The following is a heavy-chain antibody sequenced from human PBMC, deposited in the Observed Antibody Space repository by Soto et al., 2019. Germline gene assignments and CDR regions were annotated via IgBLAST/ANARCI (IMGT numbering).Heavy chain of an antibody. D-gene: IGHD3-3*01. J-gene: IGHJ4*02. Sequence: EVQLLESGGGLVQPGGSLRLSCAASGFTFSSYAMSWVRQAPGKGLEWVSAISGSGGSTYYADSVKGRFTISRDNPKNTLYLQMNSLRDEDTAVYYCAKVIRFLEWLPSSPLDYWGQGTLVTVSS. V-gene: IGHV3-23*01. CDR1: GFTFSSYA. CDR3: AKVIRFLEWLPSSPLDY. CDR2: ISGSGGST.